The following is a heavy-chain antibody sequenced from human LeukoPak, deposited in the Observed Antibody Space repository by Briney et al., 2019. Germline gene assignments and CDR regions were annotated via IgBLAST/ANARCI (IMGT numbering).Heavy chain of an antibody. J-gene: IGHJ6*03. CDR3: ARVRATLFGVAMDYMDV. V-gene: IGHV4-59*08. CDR1: GGSISSYY. CDR2: IYYSGST. Sequence: PSEALSLTCTVSGGSISSYYWSWLRQPPGKGLEWIGYIYYSGSTNYNPSLKSRVTISVDTSENQLSLKLSSVTAADTAVYYCARVRATLFGVAMDYMDVWGKGTTVTVSS. D-gene: IGHD3-3*01.